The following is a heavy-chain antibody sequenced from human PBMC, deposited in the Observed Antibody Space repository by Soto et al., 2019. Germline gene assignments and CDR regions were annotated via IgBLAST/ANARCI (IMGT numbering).Heavy chain of an antibody. CDR3: AALELGYCSSTSCYPDY. V-gene: IGHV1-2*02. D-gene: IGHD2-2*01. CDR2: INPNSGGT. Sequence: ASVKVSCKASGYTFTGYYMHWVRQAPGQGLEWMGWINPNSGGTNYAQKFQGRVTMTRDTSISTAYMELSRLRSDDTAVYYCAALELGYCSSTSCYPDYWGQGTLVTVS. J-gene: IGHJ4*02. CDR1: GYTFTGYY.